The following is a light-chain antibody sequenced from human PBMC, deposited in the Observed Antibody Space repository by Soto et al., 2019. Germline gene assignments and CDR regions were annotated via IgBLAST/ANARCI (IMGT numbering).Light chain of an antibody. J-gene: IGKJ2*01. V-gene: IGKV1-5*01. CDR1: QSITKW. Sequence: IQMTQSPSTLSASVGDRVTITCRASQSITKWVAWFQQKSGRAPKLLIYDAATLQSGVPSRFSGTGSGTDFSLTISSLQPEDFATYYCQQYNIGYTFGQGTRLDIK. CDR2: DAA. CDR3: QQYNIGYT.